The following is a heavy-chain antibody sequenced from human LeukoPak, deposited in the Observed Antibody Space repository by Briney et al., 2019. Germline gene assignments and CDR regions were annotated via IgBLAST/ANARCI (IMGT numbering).Heavy chain of an antibody. CDR1: GGSISSSSYY. D-gene: IGHD2-15*01. Sequence: SETLSLTCTVSGGSISSSSYYWGWIRQPPGKGLEWIGSIYYSGSTYYNPSLKSRVTISVDTSKNQFSLKLSSVTAADTAVYYCASPPLGYCSGGSCYYAFDIWGQGTMVTVSS. J-gene: IGHJ3*02. CDR2: IYYSGST. V-gene: IGHV4-39*01. CDR3: ASPPLGYCSGGSCYYAFDI.